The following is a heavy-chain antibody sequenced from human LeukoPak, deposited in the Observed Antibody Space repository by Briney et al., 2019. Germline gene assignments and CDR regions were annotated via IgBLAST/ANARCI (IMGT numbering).Heavy chain of an antibody. CDR2: VDPEDGET. D-gene: IGHD6-19*01. V-gene: IGHV1-69-2*01. CDR1: GYTFTDYY. J-gene: IGHJ4*02. CDR3: ATAKAVAGDFDY. Sequence: ASVKVSCKVSGYTFTDYYMHWVQQAPGKGLEWMGLVDPEDGETIYAEEFQGRVTITADTSTDTAYMELSSLRSEDTAVYYCATAKAVAGDFDYWGQGTLVTVSS.